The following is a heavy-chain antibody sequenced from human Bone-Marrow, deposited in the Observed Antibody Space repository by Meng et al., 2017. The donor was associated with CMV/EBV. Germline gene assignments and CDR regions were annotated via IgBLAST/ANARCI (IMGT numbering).Heavy chain of an antibody. CDR1: GASISSNY. CDR2: ISHNGYI. Sequence: SETLSLTCTVSGASISSNYWSWNRRPPGKGLQYIGSISHNGYINYNPSLKGRVTISLDTSRNQLSLRLTSVTAADTAMYYCAGPDDMGSSPHDPFYIWGQGTMVTVSS. V-gene: IGHV4-59*01. CDR3: AGPDDMGSSPHDPFYI. D-gene: IGHD1-26*01. J-gene: IGHJ3*02.